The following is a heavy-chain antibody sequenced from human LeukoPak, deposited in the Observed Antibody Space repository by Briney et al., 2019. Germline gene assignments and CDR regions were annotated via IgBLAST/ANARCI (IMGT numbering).Heavy chain of an antibody. CDR2: ISSSSSYI. CDR3: AKDQGYSSSWDFDY. V-gene: IGHV3-21*04. Sequence: GGSLRLSCAASGFTFSSYSMNWVRQAPGKGLEWVSSISSSSSYIYYADSVKGRFTISRDNSKNSLYLQMNSLRAEDTALYYCAKDQGYSSSWDFDYWGQGTLVTVSS. D-gene: IGHD6-13*01. CDR1: GFTFSSYS. J-gene: IGHJ4*02.